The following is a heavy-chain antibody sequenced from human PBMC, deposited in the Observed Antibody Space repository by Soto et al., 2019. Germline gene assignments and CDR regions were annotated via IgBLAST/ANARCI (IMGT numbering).Heavy chain of an antibody. Sequence: PSETLSLTCTISGGSISVYYWSWIRQPPGQALEWIGYIYDSGSPYYNPSLRIRVIISADTSKNQISLKLTSATAADTAVYYCARGVGSSPPRYWGRGTLVTVSS. V-gene: IGHV4-59*01. D-gene: IGHD1-26*01. CDR3: ARGVGSSPPRY. J-gene: IGHJ4*02. CDR2: IYDSGSP. CDR1: GGSISVYY.